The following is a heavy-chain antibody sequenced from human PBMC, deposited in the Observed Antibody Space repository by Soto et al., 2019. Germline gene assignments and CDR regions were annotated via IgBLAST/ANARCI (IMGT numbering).Heavy chain of an antibody. D-gene: IGHD3-9*01. CDR1: GYTFTGYY. CDR3: ARERTYDILTGYPYYYYYGMDV. CDR2: INPNSGGT. Sequence: ASVKVSCKASGYTFTGYYMHWVRQAPGQGLEWMGWINPNSGGTNYAQKFQGWVTMTRDTSISTAYMELSRLRSDDTAVYYCARERTYDILTGYPYYYYYGMDVWGQGTTVTVSS. J-gene: IGHJ6*02. V-gene: IGHV1-2*04.